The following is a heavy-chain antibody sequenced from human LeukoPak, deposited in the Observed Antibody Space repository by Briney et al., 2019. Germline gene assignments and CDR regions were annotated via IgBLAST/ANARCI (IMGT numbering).Heavy chain of an antibody. CDR2: IKQDGSEK. V-gene: IGHV3-7*01. D-gene: IGHD3-3*01. Sequence: PGGSLRLSCAASGFTFSSYWMSWVRQAPGKGLEWVANIKQDGSEKYYVDSVKGRFTISRDNAKNSLYLQMNSLRAEDTAAYYCARVGLGITIFGVVKNAFDIWGQGTMVTVSS. CDR1: GFTFSSYW. CDR3: ARVGLGITIFGVVKNAFDI. J-gene: IGHJ3*02.